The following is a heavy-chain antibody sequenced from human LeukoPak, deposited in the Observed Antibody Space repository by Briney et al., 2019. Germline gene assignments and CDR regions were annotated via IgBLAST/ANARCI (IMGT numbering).Heavy chain of an antibody. D-gene: IGHD2-21*02. CDR2: IKQDGSEK. Sequence: GGSLRLSCAASGFTFSSYWMSWVRQAPGKGLEWVANIKQDGSEKYYVDSVKGRFTISRDNAKNSLYLQMNSLRPEDTAVYYCARDAPSFGDCDGNWFDPWGQGTLVIVSP. CDR3: ARDAPSFGDCDGNWFDP. CDR1: GFTFSSYW. J-gene: IGHJ5*02. V-gene: IGHV3-7*01.